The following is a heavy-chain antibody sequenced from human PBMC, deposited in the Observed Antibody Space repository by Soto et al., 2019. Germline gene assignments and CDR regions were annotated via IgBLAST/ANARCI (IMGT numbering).Heavy chain of an antibody. CDR2: ISGSGGST. D-gene: IGHD6-6*01. J-gene: IGHJ6*02. Sequence: VGSLRLSCAASGVTFSSYVMTWVRQAPGKGLEWVSAISGSGGSTNHAASVQGRFTISRDNSKNTLYLQMDSLRAEDTAVYYCAKLSSSSGWGYYHYYAMDVWGQGTTVTVSS. V-gene: IGHV3-23*01. CDR1: GVTFSSYV. CDR3: AKLSSSSGWGYYHYYAMDV.